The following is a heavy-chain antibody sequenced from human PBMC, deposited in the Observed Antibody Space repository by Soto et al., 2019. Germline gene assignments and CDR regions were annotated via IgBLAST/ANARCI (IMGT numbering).Heavy chain of an antibody. CDR3: ASALVGDSDSYGLDV. J-gene: IGHJ6*02. V-gene: IGHV3-33*01. CDR2: IWHDGNNK. CDR1: GFTFSNYG. Sequence: VGSLRLSCAASGFTFSNYGMHWVRQAPGKGLEWVAIIWHDGNNKYYADSVRGRFIISRDNSKNRLYLQMNSLRAEDTAVYYCASALVGDSDSYGLDVWGQGTPVTVSS. D-gene: IGHD1-26*01.